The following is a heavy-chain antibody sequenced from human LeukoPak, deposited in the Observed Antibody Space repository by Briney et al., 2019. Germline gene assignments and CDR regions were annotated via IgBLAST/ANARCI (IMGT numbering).Heavy chain of an antibody. CDR1: GGSINSYY. J-gene: IGHJ4*02. Sequence: PSETLSLTCTVSGGSINSYYWSWIRQPPGKGLEWIGYIYYSGSTNYSPSLKSRVTISVDTSKNQFSLKLTSVTAADAAVYYCARHVQDTTMDTPLYYFDYWGQGTLVTVSS. CDR2: IYYSGST. V-gene: IGHV4-59*08. D-gene: IGHD5-18*01. CDR3: ARHVQDTTMDTPLYYFDY.